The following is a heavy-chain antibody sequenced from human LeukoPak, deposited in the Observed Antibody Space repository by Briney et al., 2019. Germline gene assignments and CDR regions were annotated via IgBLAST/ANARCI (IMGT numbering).Heavy chain of an antibody. D-gene: IGHD6-13*01. Sequence: GGSLRLSCAASGFTFSSYGMHWVRQAPGKGLEWVAFIRYDGSNKYYADSVKGRFTISRDNSKNTLYLQMNSLRAEDTAVYYCAREGYSSSWYGRGNAFDIWGQGTMVTISS. CDR2: IRYDGSNK. V-gene: IGHV3-30*02. CDR3: AREGYSSSWYGRGNAFDI. J-gene: IGHJ3*02. CDR1: GFTFSSYG.